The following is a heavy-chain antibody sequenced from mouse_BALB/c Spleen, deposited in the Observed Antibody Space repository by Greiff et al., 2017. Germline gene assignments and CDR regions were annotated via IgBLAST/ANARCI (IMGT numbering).Heavy chain of an antibody. V-gene: IGHV5-15*02. D-gene: IGHD1-3*01. Sequence: EVKLQESGGGLVQPGGSRKLSCAASGFTFSDYGMAWVRQAPGKGPEWVAFISNLAYSIYYADTVTGRFTISRENAKNTLYLEMSSLRSEDTAMYYCARVTSYWYFDVWGAGTTVTVSS. CDR1: GFTFSDYG. CDR3: ARVTSYWYFDV. J-gene: IGHJ1*01. CDR2: ISNLAYSI.